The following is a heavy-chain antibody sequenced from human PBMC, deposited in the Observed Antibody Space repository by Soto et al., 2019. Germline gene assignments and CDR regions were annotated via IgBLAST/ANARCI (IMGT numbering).Heavy chain of an antibody. Sequence: SVKVSCKASGGTFSSYTISWVRQAPGRGLEWMGRIIPILGIANYAQKFQGRVTITADKSTSTAYMELSSLRSEDTAVYYCARTRYYYDSSGYGMDVWGQGTTVTVSS. CDR1: GGTFSSYT. CDR2: IIPILGIA. J-gene: IGHJ6*02. CDR3: ARTRYYYDSSGYGMDV. V-gene: IGHV1-69*02. D-gene: IGHD3-22*01.